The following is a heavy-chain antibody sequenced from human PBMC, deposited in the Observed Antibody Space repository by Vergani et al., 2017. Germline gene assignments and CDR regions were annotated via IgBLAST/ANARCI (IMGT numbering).Heavy chain of an antibody. Sequence: QVQLQESGPGLVKPSETLSLTCTVSGGSISSYYWSWIRQPPGKGLEWIGYIYYSGSTNYNPSLKSRVTISVDTSKNQFSLKLSSVTAADTAVYYCAREGEYSSSWYRAFDIWGQGTMVTVSS. D-gene: IGHD6-13*01. J-gene: IGHJ3*02. CDR2: IYYSGST. V-gene: IGHV4-59*01. CDR3: AREGEYSSSWYRAFDI. CDR1: GGSISSYY.